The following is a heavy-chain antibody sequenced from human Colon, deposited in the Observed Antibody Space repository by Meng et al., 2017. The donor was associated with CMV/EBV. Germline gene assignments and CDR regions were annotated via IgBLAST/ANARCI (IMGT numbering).Heavy chain of an antibody. CDR2: ISGNGDSK. CDR3: ARDSCAATRCNVLDD. CDR1: DFRFGVYE. V-gene: IGHV3-48*03. J-gene: IGHJ6*02. Sequence: GGSLRLSCAAFDFRFGVYEMNWVRQAAGKGLEWIAPISGNGDSKYYAESVRGRFTISRDNSRNSLYLQMDRLTAEDTGVYFCARDSCAATRCNVLDDWGQGTTVTVSS. D-gene: IGHD2-15*01.